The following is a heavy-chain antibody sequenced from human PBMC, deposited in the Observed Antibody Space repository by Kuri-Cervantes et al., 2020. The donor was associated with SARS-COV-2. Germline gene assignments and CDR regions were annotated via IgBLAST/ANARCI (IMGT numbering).Heavy chain of an antibody. Sequence: SETLSLTCAVSGGSISRSNRWNWVRQPPGKGLEWIGEIYHSGSTNYNPSLKSRVTISVDKSKNQFSLKLRSVTAADTAVYYCARGARPGGEEMATIVHFDYWGQGTLVTVSS. CDR3: ARGARPGGEEMATIVHFDY. J-gene: IGHJ4*02. CDR2: IYHSGST. D-gene: IGHD5-24*01. V-gene: IGHV4-4*02. CDR1: GGSISRSNR.